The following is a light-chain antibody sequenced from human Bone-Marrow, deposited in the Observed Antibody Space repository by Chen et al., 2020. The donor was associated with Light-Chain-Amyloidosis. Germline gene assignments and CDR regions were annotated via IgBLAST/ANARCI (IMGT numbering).Light chain of an antibody. Sequence: DIVMTQTPLSLSVTPGQPASISCKSSQSLRDIKTYLYWYLQKPGQSPQLLSYEVSNRFSGVPDRFSGSASETDFTLKGSRVEAEDVGVDYCMESIQRPLTFGGGTKVEIK. CDR2: EVS. J-gene: IGKJ4*01. V-gene: IGKV2D-29*02. CDR1: QSLRDIKTY. CDR3: MESIQRPLT.